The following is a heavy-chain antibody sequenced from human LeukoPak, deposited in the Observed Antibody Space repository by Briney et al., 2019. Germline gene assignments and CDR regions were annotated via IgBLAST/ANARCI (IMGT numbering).Heavy chain of an antibody. J-gene: IGHJ4*02. V-gene: IGHV3-30*18. CDR2: ISYDGSNK. Sequence: PGGSLRLSCAASGFTFSNNAMHWVRQAPGKGLEWVALISYDGSNKHYADSVKGRFTISRDNSKNTLYLQMNSLRAEDTAVYYCAKEGRGYDYVWGSYRSTLFDYWGQGALVTVSS. CDR1: GFTFSNNA. D-gene: IGHD3-16*02. CDR3: AKEGRGYDYVWGSYRSTLFDY.